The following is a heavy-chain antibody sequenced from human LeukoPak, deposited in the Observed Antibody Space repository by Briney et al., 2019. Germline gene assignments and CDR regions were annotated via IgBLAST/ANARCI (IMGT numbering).Heavy chain of an antibody. CDR1: GDSISSHY. CDR3: ARVGQAGAFDI. J-gene: IGHJ3*02. Sequence: SETLSLTCAVSGDSISSHYWSWIRQPAAKGLEWIGRIYTSGSTNYNPSLKSRVTMSVDTSKNQFSLKLSSVTAADTPVYYCARVGQAGAFDIWGQGTMVTVSS. CDR2: IYTSGST. V-gene: IGHV4-4*07. D-gene: IGHD6-25*01.